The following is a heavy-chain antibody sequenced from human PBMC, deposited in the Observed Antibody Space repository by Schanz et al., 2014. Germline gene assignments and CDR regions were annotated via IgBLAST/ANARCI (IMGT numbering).Heavy chain of an antibody. CDR3: AKGLYYDNTGGGFDY. CDR2: IWSDGSGK. D-gene: IGHD3-16*01. CDR1: GFIFSNYG. Sequence: VQLLESGGGLVQPGGSLRLSCAASGFIFSNYGMHWVRQAPGKGLEWVAVIWSDGSGKYYADSVKGRFTISRDNSKTTLSLQMNSLRAEDTAVYYCAKGLYYDNTGGGFDYWGQGTLVTVSS. V-gene: IGHV3-33*06. J-gene: IGHJ4*02.